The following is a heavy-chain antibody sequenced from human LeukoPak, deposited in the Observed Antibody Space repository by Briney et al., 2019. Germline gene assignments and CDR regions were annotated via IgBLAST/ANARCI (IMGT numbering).Heavy chain of an antibody. J-gene: IGHJ6*03. Sequence: GGTLRLSRVGSGLTLSSDGIHCVRELPGKGPEWGAVISYDGSSEFYADSVKGRFKISRDNSKNTVNLQMNSLGVEDTAVYYCAKGLGPLVRGVVPRTYYMDVWGRGTTVTVSS. D-gene: IGHD3-10*01. V-gene: IGHV3-30*18. CDR2: ISYDGSSE. CDR1: GLTLSSDG. CDR3: AKGLGPLVRGVVPRTYYMDV.